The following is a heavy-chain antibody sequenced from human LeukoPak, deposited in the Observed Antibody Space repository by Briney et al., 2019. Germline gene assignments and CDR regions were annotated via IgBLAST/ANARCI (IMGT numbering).Heavy chain of an antibody. D-gene: IGHD2-15*01. CDR2: INPNSGGT. CDR3: ARDRGVDYCSGGSCSHYYYYMDV. V-gene: IGHV1-2*02. CDR1: GYTFSGYC. J-gene: IGHJ6*03. Sequence: ASVKVSCKASGYTFSGYCIHWVRQAPGQGLEWMGWINPNSGGTNYAQKFQGRVTMTRDTSISTAYMELSRLRSDDTAVYYCARDRGVDYCSGGSCSHYYYYMDVWGKGTTVTISS.